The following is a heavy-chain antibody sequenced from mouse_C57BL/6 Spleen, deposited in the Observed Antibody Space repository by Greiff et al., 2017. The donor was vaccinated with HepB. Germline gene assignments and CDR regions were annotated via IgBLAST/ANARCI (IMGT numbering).Heavy chain of an antibody. V-gene: IGHV1-4*01. CDR2: INPSSGYT. J-gene: IGHJ2*01. D-gene: IGHD3-2*02. CDR1: GYTFTSYT. CDR3: ARRTAHATDYFDY. Sequence: VQLQQSGAELARPGASVKMSCKASGYTFTSYTMHWVKQRPGQGLEWIGYINPSSGYTKYNQKFKDKATLTADKSSSTAYMQLSSLTSEDSAVYDCARRTAHATDYFDYWGQGTTLTVSS.